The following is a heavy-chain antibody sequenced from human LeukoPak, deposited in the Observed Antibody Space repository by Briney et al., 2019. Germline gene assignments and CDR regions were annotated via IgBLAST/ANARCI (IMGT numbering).Heavy chain of an antibody. CDR3: ARARIDY. Sequence: GGSLRLPCVGSGFTFISYWMTWVRQAPGKGLEWVANIKDDGSEKYSVDSVKGRFTISRDNAKNLLYLQMSSLRAEDTAVYYCARARIDYWGQGTLVTVSS. V-gene: IGHV3-7*04. J-gene: IGHJ4*02. D-gene: IGHD1-14*01. CDR2: IKDDGSEK. CDR1: GFTFISYW.